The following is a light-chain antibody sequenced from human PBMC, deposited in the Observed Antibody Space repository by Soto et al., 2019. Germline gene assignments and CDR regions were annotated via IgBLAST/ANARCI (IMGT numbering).Light chain of an antibody. CDR3: QTWGTGIVI. CDR2: LNIDGSH. V-gene: IGLV4-69*01. CDR1: SGHSNYA. J-gene: IGLJ2*01. Sequence: QLVLTQSPSASASLGASVKLTCTLSSGHSNYAIAWHQQQPEKGPRYLMKLNIDGSHSKGDGIPNRFSGSSSGAERYLTSSRLQSEDEADYYCQTWGTGIVIFGGGTKLTVL.